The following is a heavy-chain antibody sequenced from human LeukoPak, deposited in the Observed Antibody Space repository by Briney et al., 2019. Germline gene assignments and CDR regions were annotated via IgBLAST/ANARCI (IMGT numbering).Heavy chain of an antibody. D-gene: IGHD1-26*01. CDR1: GDSIRSHY. CDR3: ARVEWELLGAHL. V-gene: IGHV4-59*11. J-gene: IGHJ4*02. Sequence: SETLSLTCSVSGDSIRSHYWSWIRQPPGKRPEWIGHVFFTGSTTYNPTLEGRVTISIDTSGSRFSLKLTSVTAADTAVYYCARVEWELLGAHLWGQGILLSVSS. CDR2: VFFTGST.